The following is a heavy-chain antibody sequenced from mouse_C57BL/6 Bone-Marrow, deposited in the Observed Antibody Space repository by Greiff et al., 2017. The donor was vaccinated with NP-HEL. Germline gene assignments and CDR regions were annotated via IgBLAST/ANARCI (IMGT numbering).Heavy chain of an antibody. CDR2: IDPSDSYT. CDR1: GYTFTSYW. CDR3: AISRWLRQFAY. Sequence: VQLQQPGAELVMPGASVKLSCTASGYTFTSYWMHWVKQRPGQGLEWIGEIDPSDSYTKYNQKFKGKSTLTVDKSSSTAYMQLSRLTTEDAAVYYGAISRWLRQFAYWGQGTRVTVSA. V-gene: IGHV1-69*01. D-gene: IGHD2-2*01. J-gene: IGHJ3*01.